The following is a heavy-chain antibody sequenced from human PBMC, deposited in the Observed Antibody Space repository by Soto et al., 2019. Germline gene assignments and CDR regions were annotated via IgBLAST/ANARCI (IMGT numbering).Heavy chain of an antibody. V-gene: IGHV3-13*04. CDR3: ARGDSSGSRNYYYYGMDV. Sequence: GGSLRLSCAASGFTFSSYDMHWVRQATGKGLEWVSAIGIAGDTYYPGSVKGRFTISRENAKNSLYLQMNSLRAGDTAVYYCARGDSSGSRNYYYYGMDVWGQGTTVTVSS. CDR1: GFTFSSYD. CDR2: IGIAGDT. J-gene: IGHJ6*02. D-gene: IGHD6-19*01.